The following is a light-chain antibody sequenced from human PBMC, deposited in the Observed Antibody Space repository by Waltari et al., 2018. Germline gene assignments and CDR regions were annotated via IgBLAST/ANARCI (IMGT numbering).Light chain of an antibody. CDR2: EVS. CDR1: SSDVGGYNR. Sequence: QSALTQPPSVSGSPGQSVTISCTGTSSDVGGYNRVSWYQQHPGTAPTLMIYEVSNRHSGVPDRFSGSNSGNTASLTISGLQAEDEADYYCNSYKTGSSYVFGTGTKVTVL. J-gene: IGLJ1*01. CDR3: NSYKTGSSYV. V-gene: IGLV2-18*02.